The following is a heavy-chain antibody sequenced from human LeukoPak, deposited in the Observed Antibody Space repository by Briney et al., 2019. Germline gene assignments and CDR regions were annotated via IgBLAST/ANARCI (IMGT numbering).Heavy chain of an antibody. CDR3: AKDFPVRGVIQGAFDI. Sequence: PGGSLRLSCAASGFTFSSYGMHWVRQAPGKGLEWVAVISYDGSNKYYADSVKGRFTISRDNSKNTLYLQMNSLRAEDTAVYYCAKDFPVRGVIQGAFDIWGQGTMVTVSS. V-gene: IGHV3-30*18. D-gene: IGHD3-10*01. J-gene: IGHJ3*02. CDR2: ISYDGSNK. CDR1: GFTFSSYG.